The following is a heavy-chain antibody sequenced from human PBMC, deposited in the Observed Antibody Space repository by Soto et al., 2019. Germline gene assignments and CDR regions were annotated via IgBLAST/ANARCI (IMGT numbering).Heavy chain of an antibody. Sequence: QVQLQQSGAGLLKPSETLSLTCAVYGESFSGHIWTWIRQTPGKGLQWIGQINHSGSASYNPSLKSRVTISVPTSNSKFSLELSSVTAADTAVYYCARGLITGSHYSGGWYYFDSWGQGTQDTVSS. CDR3: ARGLITGSHYSGGWYYFDS. J-gene: IGHJ4*02. V-gene: IGHV4-34*01. D-gene: IGHD6-19*01. CDR1: GESFSGHI. CDR2: INHSGSA.